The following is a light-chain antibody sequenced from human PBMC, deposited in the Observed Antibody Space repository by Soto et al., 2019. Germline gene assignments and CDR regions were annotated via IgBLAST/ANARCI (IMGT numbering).Light chain of an antibody. CDR3: QHYNTWHVS. V-gene: IGKV3-15*01. Sequence: ELVMTQSPATLSVSPGDSATLSCRASQTRGSNVAWYQQKPGQAPRLLIYDASTTASGAPARFSGRGSGTELTLTITILPAEDSSLYFCQHYNTWHVSFGGGTKVDI. CDR1: QTRGSN. CDR2: DAS. J-gene: IGKJ4*02.